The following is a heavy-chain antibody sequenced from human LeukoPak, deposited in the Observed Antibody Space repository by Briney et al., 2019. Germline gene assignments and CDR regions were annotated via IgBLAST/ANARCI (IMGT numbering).Heavy chain of an antibody. D-gene: IGHD6-19*01. Sequence: GGSLRLSCTASGFTITSSYKSWVRQAPGKGLEWVSLIYTGGRTHFADSVKGRFTLSRDNSKNTLYLQMNTLRAEDTAVYYCARHAGFASGWVSYYYDLWGQGTLVTVSS. CDR2: IYTGGRT. V-gene: IGHV3-66*04. J-gene: IGHJ4*02. CDR3: ARHAGFASGWVSYYYDL. CDR1: GFTITSSY.